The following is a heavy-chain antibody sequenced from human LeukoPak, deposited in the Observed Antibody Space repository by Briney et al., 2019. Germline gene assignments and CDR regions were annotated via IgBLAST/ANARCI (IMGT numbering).Heavy chain of an antibody. CDR3: ARARHPNWFDP. Sequence: PSETLSLTCTVSGGSVSSGSYYWSWIRQPPGKGLEWIGYIYYSGSSNYNPYLKSRVTISVDTSKNQFSLKLSSVTAAVTAVYYCARARHPNWFDPWGQGTLVTVSS. V-gene: IGHV4-61*01. J-gene: IGHJ5*02. CDR2: IYYSGSS. CDR1: GGSVSSGSYY.